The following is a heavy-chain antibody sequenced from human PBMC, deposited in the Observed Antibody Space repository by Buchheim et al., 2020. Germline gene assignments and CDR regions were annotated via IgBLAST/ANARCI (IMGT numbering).Heavy chain of an antibody. CDR2: INHSGST. V-gene: IGHV4-34*01. CDR1: GGSFSDYY. CDR3: ARGPTIAAESTFYFDY. Sequence: QVQLQQWGAGLLKPSETLSLTCAVFGGSFSDYYWSWIRQPPGKGLEWIGDINHSGSTNYSPSLKRRATISAEPPKHQLSLKLSSMTAADTAVYYCARGPTIAAESTFYFDYWGQGTL. J-gene: IGHJ4*02. D-gene: IGHD6-13*01.